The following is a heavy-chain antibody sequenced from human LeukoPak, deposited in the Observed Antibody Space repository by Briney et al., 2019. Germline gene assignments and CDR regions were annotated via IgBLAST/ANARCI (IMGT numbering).Heavy chain of an antibody. CDR2: ISASGNT. CDR1: GGSFSSYY. D-gene: IGHD2-15*01. V-gene: IGHV4-4*07. J-gene: IGHJ4*02. Sequence: PSETLSLTCTASGGSFSSYYWSWIWQPAGKGLEWIGRISASGNTNYNPPLSSRDTMSVDTSRSQFSLKRGSVTAADTAVYYCAREGRSSTPGYWGQGTLVTVSS. CDR3: AREGRSSTPGY.